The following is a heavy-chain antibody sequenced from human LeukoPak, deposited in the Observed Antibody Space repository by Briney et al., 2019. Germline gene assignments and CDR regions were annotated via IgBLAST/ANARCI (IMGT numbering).Heavy chain of an antibody. Sequence: ASVNVSCKASGYTFTSYGISWVRQAPGQGLKWMGWISAYNGNTNYAQKLQGRVTMTTDTSTSTAYMELRSLRSDDTAVYYCARDPGYYDSSGYYVPNDAFDIWGQGTMVTVSS. CDR1: GYTFTSYG. CDR2: ISAYNGNT. V-gene: IGHV1-18*01. CDR3: ARDPGYYDSSGYYVPNDAFDI. J-gene: IGHJ3*02. D-gene: IGHD3-22*01.